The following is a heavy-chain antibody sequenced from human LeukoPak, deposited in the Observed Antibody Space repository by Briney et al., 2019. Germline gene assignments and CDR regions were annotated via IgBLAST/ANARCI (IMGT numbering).Heavy chain of an antibody. D-gene: IGHD1-1*01. CDR1: GGSITSYY. CDR2: IYYSGSA. J-gene: IGHJ3*02. V-gene: IGHV4-59*01. Sequence: PSETLSLTCTVAGGSITSYYWSWIRQPPGKGLEWIGYIYYSGSANYNPSLKRRATRSVDPSKTQFSLKLSSVTAADTAVYYCARATKRQLLGAFDIWGPGTMVTVSS. CDR3: ARATKRQLLGAFDI.